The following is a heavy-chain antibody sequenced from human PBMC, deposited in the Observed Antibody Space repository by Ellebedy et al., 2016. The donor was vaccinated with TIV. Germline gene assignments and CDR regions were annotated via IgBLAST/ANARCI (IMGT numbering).Heavy chain of an antibody. Sequence: PGGSLRLSCTASGFTFNIFAMHWVRLTPDKGLEWLGVIMYDGTNRWYVDSLEGRFTISRDNAKNTLYLQMNSRRAEDTAVHYCAIYYDRDWGQGTLVTVSS. J-gene: IGHJ1*01. CDR1: GFTFNIFA. CDR2: IMYDGTNR. CDR3: AIYYDRD. V-gene: IGHV3-33*08. D-gene: IGHD3-22*01.